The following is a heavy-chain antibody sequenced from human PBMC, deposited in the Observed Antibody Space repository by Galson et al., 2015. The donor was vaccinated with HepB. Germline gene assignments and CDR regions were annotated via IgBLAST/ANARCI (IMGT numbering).Heavy chain of an antibody. D-gene: IGHD3-22*01. CDR2: IDPSDSYT. CDR1: GYSFTSYW. J-gene: IGHJ4*02. CDR3: ARHTTSYYYDTSGWGFDY. Sequence: QSGAEVKKPGESLRISCKGSGYSFTSYWISWVRQMPGKGLECMGRIDPSDSYTNYSPSFQGHVTISADKSISTAYLQWSSLKASDTAMYYCARHTTSYYYDTSGWGFDYWGQGTLVTVSS. V-gene: IGHV5-10-1*01.